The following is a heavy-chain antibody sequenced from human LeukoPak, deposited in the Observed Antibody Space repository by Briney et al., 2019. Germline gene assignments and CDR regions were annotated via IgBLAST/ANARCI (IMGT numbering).Heavy chain of an antibody. V-gene: IGHV1-69*13. CDR2: IIPIFGTA. J-gene: IGHJ1*01. Sequence: SVKVSCKASGGTFSSYAISWVRQAPGQGLEWMGGIIPIFGTANYAQKFQGRVTITADESTSTAYMELSSLRSEDTAVYYCARDGGGYYYDSSGYYDMYFQHWGQGTLVTVSP. CDR3: ARDGGGYYYDSSGYYDMYFQH. D-gene: IGHD3-22*01. CDR1: GGTFSSYA.